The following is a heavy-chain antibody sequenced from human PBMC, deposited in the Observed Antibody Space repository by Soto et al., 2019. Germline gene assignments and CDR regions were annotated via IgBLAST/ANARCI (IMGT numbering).Heavy chain of an antibody. V-gene: IGHV1-46*01. J-gene: IGHJ4*02. CDR1: GYSFTRYY. CDR2: INPSGGST. D-gene: IGHD2-8*01. Sequence: ASVKVSCKASGYSFTRYYMHWVRQAPGQGPEWMGIINPSGGSTSYAQKFQGRVTMTRDTSTSTAYMELSSLRSEDTAVYYCAKDNRIGYCSNGVCYWASHTDHWGQGTLVTVSS. CDR3: AKDNRIGYCSNGVCYWASHTDH.